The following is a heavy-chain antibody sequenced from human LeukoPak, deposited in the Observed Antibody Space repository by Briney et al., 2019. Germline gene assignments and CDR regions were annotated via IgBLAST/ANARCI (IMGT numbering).Heavy chain of an antibody. Sequence: ASVKVSCKASGYTFTSYAMHWVRQAPGQRLEWMGWINAGNGNTKYSQEFQGRVTITRDTSASTAYMELRSLRSDDTAVYYCARDGRIQLWSLIDYWGQGTLVTVSS. D-gene: IGHD5-18*01. V-gene: IGHV1-3*01. J-gene: IGHJ4*02. CDR2: INAGNGNT. CDR3: ARDGRIQLWSLIDY. CDR1: GYTFTSYA.